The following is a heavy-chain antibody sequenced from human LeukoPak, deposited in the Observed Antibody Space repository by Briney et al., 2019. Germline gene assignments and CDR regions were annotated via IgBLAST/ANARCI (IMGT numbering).Heavy chain of an antibody. V-gene: IGHV3-7*03. Sequence: GGSLRLSCAASGYSFSTIYMSWVRQTPGQGLEWVANINVDGTAEYYVDSVKGRFTISRDNAKNSLYLQMNSLRAEDTAVYYCARDPYRFAFDIWGQGTVVLVSS. D-gene: IGHD1-26*01. CDR2: INVDGTAE. CDR3: ARDPYRFAFDI. CDR1: GYSFSTIY. J-gene: IGHJ3*02.